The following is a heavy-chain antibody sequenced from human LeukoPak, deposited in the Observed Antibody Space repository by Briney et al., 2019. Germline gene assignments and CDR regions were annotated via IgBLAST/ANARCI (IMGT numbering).Heavy chain of an antibody. CDR2: MNPNSGNT. D-gene: IGHD6-6*01. Sequence: GASVKVSCKASGYTFTSYDINWVRQATGQGLEWMGWMNPNSGNTGYAQKFQGRVTMTRNTSISTAYMELSSLRSEDTAVYYCARIKSSSSYSRRQWLRRDFDYWGQGTLVTVSS. CDR3: ARIKSSSSYSRRQWLRRDFDY. J-gene: IGHJ4*02. CDR1: GYTFTSYD. V-gene: IGHV1-8*01.